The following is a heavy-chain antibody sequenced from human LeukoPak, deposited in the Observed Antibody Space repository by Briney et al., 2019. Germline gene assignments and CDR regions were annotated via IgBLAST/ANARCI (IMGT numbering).Heavy chain of an antibody. V-gene: IGHV3-48*03. CDR3: ASGYTYGYDH. D-gene: IGHD5-18*01. Sequence: GGSLRLSCAASRFIFSSYEMNWVRQAPGKGLEWVSYISSSGNTIFYADSVKGRFTISRDNGRNSLFLQMNSLRAEDTAVYYCASGYTYGYDHWGQGTLVTVSS. CDR2: ISSSGNTI. J-gene: IGHJ4*02. CDR1: RFIFSSYE.